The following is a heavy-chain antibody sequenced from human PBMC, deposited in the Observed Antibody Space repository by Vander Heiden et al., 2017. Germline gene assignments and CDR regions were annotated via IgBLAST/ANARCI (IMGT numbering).Heavy chain of an antibody. J-gene: IGHJ2*01. CDR3: AKPYQGSVGDWYFDL. CDR1: GFTFSSYA. CDR2: IITGANT. V-gene: IGHV3-23*01. Sequence: EVQLLESGGALVQPGGSLRLSCAASGFTFSSYAMSWVRQAPGKGLEWVSAIITGANTYYADAVKGRFTISRDNSKNTLYLQMNSLRAEDTAVYYCAKPYQGSVGDWYFDLWGRGTLVTVSS. D-gene: IGHD2-21*01.